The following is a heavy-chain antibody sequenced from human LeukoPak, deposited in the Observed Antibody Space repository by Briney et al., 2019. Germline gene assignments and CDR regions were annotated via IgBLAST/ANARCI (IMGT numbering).Heavy chain of an antibody. J-gene: IGHJ5*02. CDR3: ARVGAYGYSSSWFIRSDWFDP. V-gene: IGHV3-9*01. Sequence: GGSLRLSCAASGFTFDDYAMHWVRQAPGKGLEWVSGISWNSGSIGYADSVKGRFTISRDNAKNSLYLQMNSLRAEDTAVYYCARVGAYGYSSSWFIRSDWFDPWGQGTLVTVSS. CDR2: ISWNSGSI. CDR1: GFTFDDYA. D-gene: IGHD6-13*01.